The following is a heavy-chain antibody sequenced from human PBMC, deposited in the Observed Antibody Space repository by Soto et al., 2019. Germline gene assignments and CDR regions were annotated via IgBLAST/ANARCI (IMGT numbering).Heavy chain of an antibody. D-gene: IGHD6-13*01. Sequence: GESLKISCKGSGYSFTSYWIGWVRQMPGKGLEWMGIIYPGDSDTRYSPSFQGQVTISADKPISTAYLQWSSLKASDTAMYYCARRRGIAAAAGNYYGMDVWGQGTTVTVSS. V-gene: IGHV5-51*01. CDR3: ARRRGIAAAAGNYYGMDV. CDR1: GYSFTSYW. CDR2: IYPGDSDT. J-gene: IGHJ6*02.